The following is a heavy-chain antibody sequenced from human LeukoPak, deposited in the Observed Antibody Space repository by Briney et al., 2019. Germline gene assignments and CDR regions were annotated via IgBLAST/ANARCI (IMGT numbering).Heavy chain of an antibody. CDR1: GFTFSSYS. CDR3: ARGGYYYDSSGYYYYYYGMDV. J-gene: IGHJ6*02. V-gene: IGHV3-21*01. CDR2: ISSSSSYI. Sequence: GGSLRLSCAASGFTFSSYSMNWVRQAPGKGLEWVSSISSSSSYIYYADSVKGRFTISRDNAKNSLYLQMNSLRAEDTAVYYCARGGYYYDSSGYYYYYYGMDVWGQGTTVTVSS. D-gene: IGHD3-22*01.